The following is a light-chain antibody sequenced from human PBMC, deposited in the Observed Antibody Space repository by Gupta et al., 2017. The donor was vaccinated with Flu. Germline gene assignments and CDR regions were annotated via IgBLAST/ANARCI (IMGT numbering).Light chain of an antibody. CDR2: EVS. V-gene: IGKV2-30*01. Sequence: DVVMTQSPLSLPVTLGPPASIPCRSSQSLVYSDGNTYLNWFQKRTGQSPRRLIYEVSNRDSGVPERCSGSGSGTELTMKISRVEAEDVGVYDCMKGTHTWTFGQGNKLAIK. J-gene: IGKJ2*02. CDR3: MKGTHTWT. CDR1: QSLVYSDGNTY.